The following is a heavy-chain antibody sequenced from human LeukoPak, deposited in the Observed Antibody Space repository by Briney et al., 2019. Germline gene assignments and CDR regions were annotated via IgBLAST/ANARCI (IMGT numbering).Heavy chain of an antibody. CDR2: INPNSGGT. CDR3: ARGVEFRGYYFDY. D-gene: IGHD3-10*01. CDR1: GYTFSDYY. V-gene: IGHV1-2*02. Sequence: ASVKVSCTASGYTFSDYYIHWLRQAPGQGLEWMGWINPNSGGTNYAQKFQGRVTMTRDTSISTAYMELSRLRSDDTAVYYCARGVEFRGYYFDYWGQGTLVTVSS. J-gene: IGHJ4*02.